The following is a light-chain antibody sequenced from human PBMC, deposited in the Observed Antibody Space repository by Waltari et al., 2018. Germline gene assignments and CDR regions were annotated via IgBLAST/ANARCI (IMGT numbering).Light chain of an antibody. Sequence: DIVMTQSPDSLAVSLGERATINCKSSQSVLYSPNNKNYLGWDQQKSGQPPKLLIYWASTRESGVPDRFSGSGSGTDFTLTISSLQAEDVAVYYCQQYSSTPPTFGQGTKVEIK. J-gene: IGKJ1*01. CDR3: QQYSSTPPT. CDR2: WAS. CDR1: QSVLYSPNNKNY. V-gene: IGKV4-1*01.